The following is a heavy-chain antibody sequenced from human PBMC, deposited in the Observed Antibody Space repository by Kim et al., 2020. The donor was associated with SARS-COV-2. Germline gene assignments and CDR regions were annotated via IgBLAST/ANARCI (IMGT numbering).Heavy chain of an antibody. CDR3: ATYRQRGLGFDY. Sequence: YADSVKGRLTISRDNSRTTLFLQMNNLRAEDTAVYYCATYRQRGLGFDYWGQGTLVTVSS. V-gene: IGHV3-23*01. D-gene: IGHD3-16*02. J-gene: IGHJ4*02.